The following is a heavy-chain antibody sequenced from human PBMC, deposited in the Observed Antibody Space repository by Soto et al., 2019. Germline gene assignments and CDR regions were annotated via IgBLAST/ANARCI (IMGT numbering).Heavy chain of an antibody. Sequence: SETLSLTCAVYGGSFSGYYWSWIRQPPGKGLEWIGEINHSGSTNYNPSLKSRVTISVDTSKNQFSLKLSSVTAADTAVYYCARNRLNQPYYYGSGSYYKGARYGMDVWGQGTTVTVSS. CDR3: ARNRLNQPYYYGSGSYYKGARYGMDV. CDR2: INHSGST. D-gene: IGHD3-10*01. V-gene: IGHV4-34*01. J-gene: IGHJ6*02. CDR1: GGSFSGYY.